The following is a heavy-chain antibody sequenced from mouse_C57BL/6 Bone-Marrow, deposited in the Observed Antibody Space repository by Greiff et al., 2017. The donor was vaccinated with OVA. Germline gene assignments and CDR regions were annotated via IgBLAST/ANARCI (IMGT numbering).Heavy chain of an antibody. CDR1: GYTFTDYE. CDR2: IDPETGGT. V-gene: IGHV1-15*01. CDR3: TNYGSSLGGFAY. D-gene: IGHD1-1*01. Sequence: VQLQPSGAELVRPGASVTLSCKASGYTFTDYEMHWVKQTPVHGLEWIGAIDPETGGTAYNQKFKGKTILTADKSSSTAYRERRSLTSEDSAVYYCTNYGSSLGGFAYWGQGTLVTVSA. J-gene: IGHJ3*01.